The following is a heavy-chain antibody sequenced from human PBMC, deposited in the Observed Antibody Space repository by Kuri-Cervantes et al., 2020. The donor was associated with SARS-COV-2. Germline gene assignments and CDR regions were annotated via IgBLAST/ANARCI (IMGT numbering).Heavy chain of an antibody. V-gene: IGHV4-39*07. D-gene: IGHD3-10*02. Sequence: SETLSLTCTVSGGSISSSRHYWGWIRQPPGKGLEWIVNIFYSGSSFYNPSLRSRVTTSVDTSKNQFSLKLSSVTAADTAVYYCARGVRGVRGFDYWGQGTLVTVSS. J-gene: IGHJ4*02. CDR2: IFYSGSS. CDR3: ARGVRGVRGFDY. CDR1: GGSISSSRHY.